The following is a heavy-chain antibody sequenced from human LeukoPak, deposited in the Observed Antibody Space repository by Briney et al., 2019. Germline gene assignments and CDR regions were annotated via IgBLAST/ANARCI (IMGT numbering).Heavy chain of an antibody. CDR1: GFTFSTYA. J-gene: IGHJ4*02. CDR3: AKDLYTYYYDSSGYGFDY. Sequence: GGSLRLSCAASGFTFSTYAVNWVRQAPGKGLEWVSTISGSGDSTYYADSVKGRFTISRDNSKNTLYLQMNSLRAEDTAVYYCAKDLYTYYYDSSGYGFDYWGQGTLVTVSS. D-gene: IGHD3-22*01. CDR2: ISGSGDST. V-gene: IGHV3-23*01.